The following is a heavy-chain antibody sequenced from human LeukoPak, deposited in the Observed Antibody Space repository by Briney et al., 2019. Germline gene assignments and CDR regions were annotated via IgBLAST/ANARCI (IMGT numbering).Heavy chain of an antibody. Sequence: GGSLRLSCAASGFTFSDYYMSWIRQAPGKGLEWVSYISSSGNTIYYADSVKGRFTISRDNAKNSLYLQMNSLRAEDTAVYYCARAPYVLPFDYWGQGTLVTVSS. D-gene: IGHD3-10*01. V-gene: IGHV3-11*01. CDR1: GFTFSDYY. CDR3: ARAPYVLPFDY. J-gene: IGHJ4*02. CDR2: ISSSGNTI.